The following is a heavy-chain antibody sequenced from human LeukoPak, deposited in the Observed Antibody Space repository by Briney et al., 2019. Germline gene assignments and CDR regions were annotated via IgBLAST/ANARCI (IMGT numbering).Heavy chain of an antibody. CDR1: GYTFPSYD. V-gene: IGHV1-8*01. CDR3: ARTPAKAMVRGVIWNWFDP. J-gene: IGHJ5*02. Sequence: ASVKVSCKASGYTFPSYDINWVRQATGQGLEWMGWMNPNSGNTGYAQKFQGRVTMTMNTSISTAYMELSSLRSEDTAVYYCARTPAKAMVRGVIWNWFDPWGQGTLVTVSS. D-gene: IGHD3-10*01. CDR2: MNPNSGNT.